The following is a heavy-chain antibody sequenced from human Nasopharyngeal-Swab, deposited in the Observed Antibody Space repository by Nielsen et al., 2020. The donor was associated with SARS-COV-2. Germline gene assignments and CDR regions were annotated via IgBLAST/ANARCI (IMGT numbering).Heavy chain of an antibody. CDR3: QRVQTSHYYGLDV. D-gene: IGHD6-6*01. CDR1: RFTFSNYW. V-gene: IGHV3-7*05. Sequence: GESLKISCAASRFTFSNYWMSWVRQAPGKGLEWVANIKYDESEKYYVASVKGRFTISRDNAKNSLYLQMNSLRVEDTAVYYCQRVQTSHYYGLDVWGQGTTVTVSS. J-gene: IGHJ6*02. CDR2: IKYDESEK.